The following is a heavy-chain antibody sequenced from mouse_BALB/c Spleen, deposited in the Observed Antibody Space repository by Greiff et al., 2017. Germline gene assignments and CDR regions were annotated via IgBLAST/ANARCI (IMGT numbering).Heavy chain of an antibody. Sequence: EVQLQESGAELVRSGASVKLSCTASGFNIKDYYMHWVKQRPEQGLEWIGWIDPENGDTEYAPKFQGKATMTADTSSNTAYLQLSSLTSEDTAVYYCNAWENFTVDYWGQGTTLTVSS. CDR2: IDPENGDT. D-gene: IGHD1-1*01. CDR3: NAWENFTVDY. CDR1: GFNIKDYY. J-gene: IGHJ2*01. V-gene: IGHV14-4*02.